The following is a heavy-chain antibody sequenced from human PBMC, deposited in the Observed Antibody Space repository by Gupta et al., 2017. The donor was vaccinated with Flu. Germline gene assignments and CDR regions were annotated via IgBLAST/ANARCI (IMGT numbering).Heavy chain of an antibody. Sequence: QVQLQESGPGLVKPSQTLSLTRTVPGGSISSGGYYWSWIRQHPGKGLEWIGDIYYSGSTYYHPTLKSRVTISVDTSKNQFSLKLSSVTAADTAVYYCASGPDSRGYYYYFDYWGQGTLVTVSS. CDR2: IYYSGST. J-gene: IGHJ4*02. CDR3: ASGPDSRGYYYYFDY. V-gene: IGHV4-31*03. D-gene: IGHD3-22*01. CDR1: GGSISSGGYY.